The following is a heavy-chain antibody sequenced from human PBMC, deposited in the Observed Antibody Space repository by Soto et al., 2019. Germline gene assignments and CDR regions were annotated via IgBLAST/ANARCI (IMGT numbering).Heavy chain of an antibody. CDR2: IYSGGST. CDR1: GFTVSNNY. J-gene: IGHJ3*02. Sequence: GGSLRLSCAASGFTVSNNYMTWVRQAPGKGLEWVSVIYSGGSTYYADSVKGRFTISRDNSKNTLYLQMDTLRAEDTAMYYCATPGGSVVGVTRSFDIWGQGTMVNVSS. V-gene: IGHV3-66*01. D-gene: IGHD4-4*01. CDR3: ATPGGSVVGVTRSFDI.